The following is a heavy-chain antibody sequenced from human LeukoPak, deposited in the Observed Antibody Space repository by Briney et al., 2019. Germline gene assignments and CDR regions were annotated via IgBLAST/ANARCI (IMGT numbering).Heavy chain of an antibody. Sequence: GGSLRLSCAASGFTFSSYAMHWVRQAPGKGLEWVALKSYDGSNNYYADSVKGRFTISRDNSKSTLDLQMNSLRAEDTAVYYCAKDRGVRGIINGHFDYWGQGTLVTVSS. V-gene: IGHV3-30*18. CDR1: GFTFSSYA. CDR2: KSYDGSNN. J-gene: IGHJ4*02. CDR3: AKDRGVRGIINGHFDY. D-gene: IGHD3-10*01.